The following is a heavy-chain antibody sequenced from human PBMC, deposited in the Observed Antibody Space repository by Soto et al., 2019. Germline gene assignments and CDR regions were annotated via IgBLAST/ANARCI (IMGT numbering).Heavy chain of an antibody. D-gene: IGHD6-19*01. CDR2: ISAYNGNT. V-gene: IGHV1-18*01. Sequence: QVQLVQSGAEVKKPGASVKVSCKASGYTFTSYGISWVRQAPGQGLEWMGWISAYNGNTNYAQKLQGRVTMTTDTSTRTAYMELRSMRSDDTAVYYCARYTSGIAVAGYAFDDWGQGTLVTVSS. CDR1: GYTFTSYG. CDR3: ARYTSGIAVAGYAFDD. J-gene: IGHJ4*02.